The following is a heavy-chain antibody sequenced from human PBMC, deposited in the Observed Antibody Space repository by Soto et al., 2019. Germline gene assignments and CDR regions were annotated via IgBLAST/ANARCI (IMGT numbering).Heavy chain of an antibody. Sequence: GGSLRLSCAASGFTFGSYWMSWVRQAPGKGLEWLATIKMDASEKKYVDSVKGRFTMSRDNAKNSLYLQMHSLRAEDTAIYYCATLTYCSSASCPNYYYVMDVWGQGTTVTSP. D-gene: IGHD2-2*01. CDR3: ATLTYCSSASCPNYYYVMDV. V-gene: IGHV3-7*01. J-gene: IGHJ6*02. CDR1: GFTFGSYW. CDR2: IKMDASEK.